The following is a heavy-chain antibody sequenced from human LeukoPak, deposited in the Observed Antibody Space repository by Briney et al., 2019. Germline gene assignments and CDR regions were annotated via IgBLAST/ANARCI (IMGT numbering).Heavy chain of an antibody. Sequence: SGPTLVNPTQTLTLTCTFSGFSLSTSGVDVGWIREPPGKALEWLAVIYWDDDKRYSPSLKSRLTITKDASKNQVVLTMANMDPADTATYYCAHRRTVRGGNWFDPWGQGTLVTVSS. CDR3: AHRRTVRGGNWFDP. CDR1: GFSLSTSGVD. CDR2: IYWDDDK. V-gene: IGHV2-5*02. D-gene: IGHD3-10*01. J-gene: IGHJ5*02.